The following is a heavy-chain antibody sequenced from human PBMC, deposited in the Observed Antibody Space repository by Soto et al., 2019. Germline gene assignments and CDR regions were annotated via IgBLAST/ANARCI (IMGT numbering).Heavy chain of an antibody. J-gene: IGHJ4*02. CDR1: GGPISSGDYY. CDR3: ARAPYPYYFDY. V-gene: IGHV4-30-4*01. CDR2: IYYSGST. Sequence: SETLSLTCTVSGGPISSGDYYWSWIRQPPGKGLEWIGYIYYSGSTYYNPSLKSRVTISVDTSKNQFSLKLSSVTAADTAVYYCARAPYPYYFDYWGQGTLVTVSS. D-gene: IGHD2-21*01.